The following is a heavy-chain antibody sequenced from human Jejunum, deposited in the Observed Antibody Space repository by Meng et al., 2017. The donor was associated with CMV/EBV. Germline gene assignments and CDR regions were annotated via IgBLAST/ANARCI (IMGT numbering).Heavy chain of an antibody. Sequence: QGEVVGFGGGFFQPGGSLGLSCVTSGFPFNIYDMHWVRQAPGKGLDWVTCIRHDGSEDFYVDSVKGRFTISRDNSKNTLYLQMNSLRVDDSALYYCTKGGFDSWGQGTLVTVSS. CDR1: GFPFNIYD. CDR3: TKGGFDS. D-gene: IGHD2-15*01. J-gene: IGHJ4*02. CDR2: IRHDGSED. V-gene: IGHV3-30*02.